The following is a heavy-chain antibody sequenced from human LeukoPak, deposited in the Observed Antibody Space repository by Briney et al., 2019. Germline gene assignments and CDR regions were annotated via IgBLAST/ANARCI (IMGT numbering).Heavy chain of an antibody. CDR2: ISSNGGRT. CDR1: GFTFSSYA. CDR3: ARERMERDGYNYLDY. D-gene: IGHD5-24*01. Sequence: GGSLRLSCAASGFTFSSYAMHWVRQAPGKGLEDVSAISSNGGRTYYANSVKGRFTISRDNSKNTLHLQMGSLRAEDMAVSYCARERMERDGYNYLDYWGQGTLVTVSS. J-gene: IGHJ4*02. V-gene: IGHV3-64*01.